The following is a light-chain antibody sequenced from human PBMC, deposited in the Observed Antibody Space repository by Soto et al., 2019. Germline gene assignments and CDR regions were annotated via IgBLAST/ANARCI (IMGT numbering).Light chain of an antibody. CDR2: AAS. CDR1: QSISDY. CDR3: QQSYSTPIT. J-gene: IGKJ5*01. V-gene: IGKV1-39*01. Sequence: DIQMTQSPSSMSASVGDRVTITCRASQSISDYFNWYQQKSGQAPKILIYAASNLESGVPSRFSASGSGTDFILTISSLQREDFATYYCQQSYSTPITFGQGTRLEI.